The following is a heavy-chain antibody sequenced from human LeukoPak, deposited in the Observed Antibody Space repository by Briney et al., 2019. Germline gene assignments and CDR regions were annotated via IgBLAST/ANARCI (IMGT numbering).Heavy chain of an antibody. D-gene: IGHD2-2*01. CDR2: INPNSGGT. CDR3: ARDHQLPLLGWFDP. J-gene: IGHJ5*02. V-gene: IGHV1-2*02. CDR1: GYTFTGYY. Sequence: ASVKVSCKASGYTFTGYYMHWVRQAPGQGLEWMGWINPNSGGTNYAQKFQGRVTMTRDTSISTAYMEVSRLRSDDTAVYYCARDHQLPLLGWFDPWGQGTLATVSS.